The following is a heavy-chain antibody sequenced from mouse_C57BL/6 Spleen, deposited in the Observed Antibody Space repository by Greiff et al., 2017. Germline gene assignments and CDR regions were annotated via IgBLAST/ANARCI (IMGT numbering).Heavy chain of an antibody. CDR1: GFTFTDYY. J-gene: IGHJ3*01. V-gene: IGHV7-3*01. CDR2: IRNKANGYTT. CDR3: ARAYDYGFAY. Sequence: EVQLVESGGGLVQPGGSLSLSCAASGFTFTDYYMSWVRQPPGKALEWLGFIRNKANGYTTEYSASVKGRFTISRDNFQSILYLQMNALRAEDSATYYCARAYDYGFAYWRQGTLVTVSA. D-gene: IGHD2-4*01.